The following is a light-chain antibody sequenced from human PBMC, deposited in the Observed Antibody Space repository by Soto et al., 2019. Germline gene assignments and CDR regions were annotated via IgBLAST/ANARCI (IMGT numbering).Light chain of an antibody. Sequence: QSVLTQPPSASGSPGQSVTISCTGTSSDVGAYDYVSWYQQHPGKAPKLMIYEINKRPSGVPDRFSGSKSGNTASLTVSGLQAEDEAVYYCSSFAGSNTFPYVFAPGTKVTVL. CDR1: SSDVGAYDY. J-gene: IGLJ1*01. CDR3: SSFAGSNTFPYV. CDR2: EIN. V-gene: IGLV2-8*01.